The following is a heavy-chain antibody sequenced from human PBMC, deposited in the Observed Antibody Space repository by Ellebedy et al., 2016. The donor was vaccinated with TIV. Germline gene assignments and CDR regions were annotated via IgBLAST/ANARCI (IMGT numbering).Heavy chain of an antibody. CDR2: IYYSGIT. J-gene: IGHJ5*02. Sequence: MPGGSLRLSCTVSGDSISSYYWSWIRQPPGKGLEWIGSIYYSGITYYNPSLKSRITISIDKSKNQFSLKLSSVTAADTAVYYCARVKTSEKHWFDPWGQGSKVTVSS. D-gene: IGHD2-21*01. CDR1: GDSISSYY. CDR3: ARVKTSEKHWFDP. V-gene: IGHV4-59*05.